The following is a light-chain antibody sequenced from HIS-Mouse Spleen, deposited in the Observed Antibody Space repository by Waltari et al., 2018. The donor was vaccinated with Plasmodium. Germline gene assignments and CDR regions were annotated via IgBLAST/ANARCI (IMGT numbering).Light chain of an antibody. V-gene: IGKV3-20*01. CDR1: QSVSSSY. CDR3: QQYGSSPYT. J-gene: IGKJ2*01. Sequence: GTLSCRASQSVSSSYLAWYQQKPGQAPMLLIYGASSRATGIPDRFSGSGSGTDFTLTISRLEPEDFAVYYCQQYGSSPYTFGQGTKLEIK. CDR2: GAS.